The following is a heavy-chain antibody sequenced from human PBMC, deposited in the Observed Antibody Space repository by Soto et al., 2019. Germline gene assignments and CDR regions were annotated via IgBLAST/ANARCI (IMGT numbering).Heavy chain of an antibody. Sequence: QVQLVESGGGVVQPGRSLRLSCAASGFTFSTYGMHWVRQAPGTGLEWVAVIWYDGSHKDYADSVKGRFTISRDNSKNTLYLQMNSLRVEETAVYYCSRAVGPFDYWGQGTLVAVSS. V-gene: IGHV3-33*01. CDR2: IWYDGSHK. CDR3: SRAVGPFDY. CDR1: GFTFSTYG. D-gene: IGHD1-26*01. J-gene: IGHJ4*02.